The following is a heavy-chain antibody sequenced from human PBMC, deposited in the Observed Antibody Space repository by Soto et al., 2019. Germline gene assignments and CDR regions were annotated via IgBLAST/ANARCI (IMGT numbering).Heavy chain of an antibody. J-gene: IGHJ4*02. CDR2: IYYSGST. Sequence: PSETLSLTCTVSGGSIHSGDYYWSWIRQPPGKGLESIGYIYYSGSTYYNPSLKSRVTISVDTSKNQFSLKLNSVTAADTAVYYCARQARDAYNSAGYWGQGILVTVSS. V-gene: IGHV4-30-4*01. CDR3: ARQARDAYNSAGY. D-gene: IGHD1-1*01. CDR1: GGSIHSGDYY.